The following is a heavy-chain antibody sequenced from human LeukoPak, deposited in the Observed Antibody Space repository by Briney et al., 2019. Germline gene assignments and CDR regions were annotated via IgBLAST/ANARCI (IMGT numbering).Heavy chain of an antibody. D-gene: IGHD3-10*01. J-gene: IGHJ3*02. Sequence: PGGSLRLACAASGFTFSSYSMNWVRQAPGKGLEWVSSISSSSSYIYYADSVKGRFTISRDNAKNSLYLQMNSLRAEDTAVYYCARNSGSYAFDIWGQGTMVTVSS. CDR1: GFTFSSYS. V-gene: IGHV3-21*01. CDR2: ISSSSSYI. CDR3: ARNSGSYAFDI.